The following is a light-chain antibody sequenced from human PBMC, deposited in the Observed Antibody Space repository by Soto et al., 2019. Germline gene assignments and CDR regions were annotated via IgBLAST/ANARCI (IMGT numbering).Light chain of an antibody. V-gene: IGKV3-20*01. CDR1: QTVTSNF. Sequence: EIVLTQSPGTLSLSPGERATLSCRASQTVTSNFLAWYQQKPGQAPRLLIYGASNRATGIPDRFSGSGSGTDFTLTISRLEPEDFAVYYCQQYGGSTRTFGQGTKVDIK. CDR3: QQYGGSTRT. CDR2: GAS. J-gene: IGKJ1*01.